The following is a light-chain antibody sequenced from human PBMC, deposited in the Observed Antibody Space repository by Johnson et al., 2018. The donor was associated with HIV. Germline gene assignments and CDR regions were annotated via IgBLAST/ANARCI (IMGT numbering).Light chain of an antibody. Sequence: QSVLTQPPSVSAAPGQKVTISCSGSSSNIGNNYVSWYQQLPGTAPKLLIYDNNKRPSGVPDRFSGSKSGTPATLGITGLQTGDEANYYCGTWNNSLTSPYVFGIGTKVTVL. CDR1: SSNIGNNY. CDR3: GTWNNSLTSPYV. J-gene: IGLJ1*01. CDR2: DNN. V-gene: IGLV1-51*01.